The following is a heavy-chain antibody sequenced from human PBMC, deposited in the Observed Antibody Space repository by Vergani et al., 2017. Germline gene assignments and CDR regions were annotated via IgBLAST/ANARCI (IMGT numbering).Heavy chain of an antibody. D-gene: IGHD2-8*01. CDR1: GFTFSSYG. J-gene: IGHJ6*02. V-gene: IGHV3-30*02. Sequence: VQLVESGGGVVQPGGSLRLSCAASGFTFSSYGMHWVRQAPGKGLEWVAFIRYDGSNKYYADSVKGRFTISRDNSKNTLYLQMNSLRAEYTAVYYCAKVSRYCTNGVCPPYYYYGMDVWGQGTTVTVSS. CDR3: AKVSRYCTNGVCPPYYYYGMDV. CDR2: IRYDGSNK.